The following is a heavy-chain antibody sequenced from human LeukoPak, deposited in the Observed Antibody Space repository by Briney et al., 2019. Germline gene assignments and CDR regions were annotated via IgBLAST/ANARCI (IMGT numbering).Heavy chain of an antibody. CDR3: ARVLWFGELPPRGAFDY. CDR1: GGSVISGSYY. D-gene: IGHD3-10*01. Sequence: SEALSLTCTVSGGSVISGSYYWSWIRQPPGEGLEWIGYIYYSGSTNYNPSLKSRVTISVDTSKNQFSLKLSSVTAADTAVYYCARVLWFGELPPRGAFDYWGQGTLVTVSS. CDR2: IYYSGST. V-gene: IGHV4-61*01. J-gene: IGHJ4*02.